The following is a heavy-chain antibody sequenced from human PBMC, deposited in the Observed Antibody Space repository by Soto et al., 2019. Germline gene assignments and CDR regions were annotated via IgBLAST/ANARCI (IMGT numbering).Heavy chain of an antibody. V-gene: IGHV4-39*01. J-gene: IGHJ6*03. Sequence: PSETLSLTCTVSGDSISSSSYYWGWIRQPPGQGLEWIGSIYYSGSTYYRPSLWSRVPISIDTSKNQFSLTLSSVTAADTAVYYCLRHDLGGPYLYFCYKDVWGNGTTVTVS. CDR2: IYYSGST. D-gene: IGHD3-16*01. CDR3: LRHDLGGPYLYFCYKDV. CDR1: GDSISSSSYY.